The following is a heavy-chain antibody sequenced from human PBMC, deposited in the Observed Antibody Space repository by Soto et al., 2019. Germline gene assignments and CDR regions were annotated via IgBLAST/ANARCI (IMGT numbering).Heavy chain of an antibody. V-gene: IGHV4-30-4*01. CDR3: ASIWFRDFDY. CDR2: FHSSGAT. J-gene: IGHJ4*01. CDR1: GGSISSADYY. D-gene: IGHD3-10*01. Sequence: QVQLQESGPGLVKPSQILSLTCTVSGGSISSADYYWSWIRQPPGKGLEWIGYFHSSGATYKDPSLKSRVTISVATSKNQISLKLDSVTAADTAVYYCASIWFRDFDYWGHGTLVTVSS.